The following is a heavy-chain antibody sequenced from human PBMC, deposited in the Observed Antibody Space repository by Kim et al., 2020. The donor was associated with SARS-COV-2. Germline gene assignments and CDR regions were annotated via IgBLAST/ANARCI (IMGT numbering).Heavy chain of an antibody. D-gene: IGHD4-17*01. CDR3: ARHAPTTVTRHFDY. V-gene: IGHV4-59*08. J-gene: IGHJ4*02. Sequence: NPPLKSRVTSTVDTSKNQFSLKLSSVTAADTAVYYCARHAPTTVTRHFDYWGQGTLVTVSS.